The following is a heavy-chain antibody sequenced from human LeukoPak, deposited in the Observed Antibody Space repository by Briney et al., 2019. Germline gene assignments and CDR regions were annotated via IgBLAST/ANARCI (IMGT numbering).Heavy chain of an antibody. J-gene: IGHJ4*02. CDR1: GGSISSYY. CDR3: ARENYYDTSGVTDY. CDR2: IYCSGST. D-gene: IGHD3-22*01. Sequence: SETLSLTCTVSGGSISSYYWSWIRQPPGKGLEWIGYIYCSGSTNYNPSLKSRVTISVDTSKNQFSLKLSSVTAADTAVYYCARENYYDTSGVTDYWGQGTLVTVSS. V-gene: IGHV4-59*12.